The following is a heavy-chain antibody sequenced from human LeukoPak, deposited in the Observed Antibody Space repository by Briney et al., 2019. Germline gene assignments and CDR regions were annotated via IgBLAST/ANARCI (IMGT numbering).Heavy chain of an antibody. J-gene: IGHJ6*03. V-gene: IGHV4-39*07. D-gene: IGHD3-10*01. CDR1: GGSISNSSYY. CDR3: ARSTHVLLWFGGPGLMDV. CDR2: IYYSGST. Sequence: PSETLSLTCTVSGGSISNSSYYWGWIRQPPGKELEWIGSIYYSGSTYYNPSLKSRVTISVDTSKNQFSLKLSSVTAADTAVYYCARSTHVLLWFGGPGLMDVWGKGTTVTISS.